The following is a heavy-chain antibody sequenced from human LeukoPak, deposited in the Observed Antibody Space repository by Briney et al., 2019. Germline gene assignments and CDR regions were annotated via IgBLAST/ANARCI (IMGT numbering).Heavy chain of an antibody. Sequence: SETLSLTCTVSGGSIRNYYWTWIRQPPGKGLEWIGCITYSGGTNYTPSLKSRVTISADTSKNQLSLKLSSVTAADTAVYYCAKKYSSGWSDAFDIWGQGTMVTVSS. CDR3: AKKYSSGWSDAFDI. J-gene: IGHJ3*02. D-gene: IGHD6-19*01. CDR2: ITYSGGT. CDR1: GGSIRNYY. V-gene: IGHV4-59*01.